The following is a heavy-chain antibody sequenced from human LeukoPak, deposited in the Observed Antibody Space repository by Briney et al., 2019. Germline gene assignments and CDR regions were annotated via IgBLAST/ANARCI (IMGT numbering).Heavy chain of an antibody. Sequence: GGSLRLSCAASGFTFSNYAMNWVRRAPGKGLEWVSSISGRGYSTYYAYSVKGRFTISRDNSKNTLYLQMNSLRAEDTAVYYCAKSVAGTGDPVDYWGQGTLVIVSA. CDR2: ISGRGYST. V-gene: IGHV3-23*01. CDR3: AKSVAGTGDPVDY. J-gene: IGHJ4*02. D-gene: IGHD6-19*01. CDR1: GFTFSNYA.